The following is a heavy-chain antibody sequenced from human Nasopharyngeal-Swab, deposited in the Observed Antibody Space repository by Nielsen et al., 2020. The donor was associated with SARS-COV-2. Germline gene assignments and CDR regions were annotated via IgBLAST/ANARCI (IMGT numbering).Heavy chain of an antibody. CDR1: GFNFNTYN. D-gene: IGHD3-22*01. V-gene: IGHV3-48*02. CDR3: VRGASSAFVRWLDP. Sequence: GGSLRLCCAASGFNFNTYNMNWVRQAPGKGLEWISYISSGSRSTYYADSAKGRFTISRDNGENSVYLQMNSLGDEDTAVYYCVRGASSAFVRWLDPWGQGTLVTVSS. J-gene: IGHJ5*02. CDR2: ISSGSRST.